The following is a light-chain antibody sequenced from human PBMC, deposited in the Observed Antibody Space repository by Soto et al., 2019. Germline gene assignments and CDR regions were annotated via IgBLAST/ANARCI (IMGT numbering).Light chain of an antibody. Sequence: DIQLTQSPSFLSASVGDRVTITCRASQDINTYLAWYQQKPGKAPKLLIFAASTLQNRVPSRFSGSGSGTEFTVTITSLQPEDFATYYCQQRKSYPITFGQGTRLEIK. J-gene: IGKJ5*01. V-gene: IGKV1-9*01. CDR1: QDINTY. CDR3: QQRKSYPIT. CDR2: AAS.